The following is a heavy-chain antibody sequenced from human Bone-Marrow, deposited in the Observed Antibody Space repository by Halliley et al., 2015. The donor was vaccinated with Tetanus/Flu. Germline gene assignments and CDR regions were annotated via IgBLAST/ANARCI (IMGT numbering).Heavy chain of an antibody. J-gene: IGHJ4*02. D-gene: IGHD5-18*01. CDR3: ARGTYTYGPSVFEY. Sequence: AFIWFDGSETHYSDSVKGRFTISRDNSKNTVYLEMSSLRVEDTAVYYCARGTYTYGPSVFEYWGQGTLVTVSS. CDR2: IWFDGSET. V-gene: IGHV3-33*01.